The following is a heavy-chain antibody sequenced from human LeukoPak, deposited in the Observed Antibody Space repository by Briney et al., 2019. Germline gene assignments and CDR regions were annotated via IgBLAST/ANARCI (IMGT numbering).Heavy chain of an antibody. CDR3: ATRASRRTYYDILTGSKITQIDAFDI. V-gene: IGHV4-39*07. Sequence: SSETLSLTCTVSGGSISSSSYYWGWIRQPPGKGLEWIGSIYYSGSTYYNPSLKSRVTISVDTSKNQFSLKLSSVTAADTAVYYCATRASRRTYYDILTGSKITQIDAFDIWGQGTMVTVSS. CDR1: GGSISSSSYY. CDR2: IYYSGST. D-gene: IGHD3-9*01. J-gene: IGHJ3*02.